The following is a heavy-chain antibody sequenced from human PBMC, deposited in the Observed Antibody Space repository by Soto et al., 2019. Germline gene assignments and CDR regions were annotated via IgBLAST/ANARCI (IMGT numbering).Heavy chain of an antibody. Sequence: SVKVSCKASGGTFSSYAISWVRQAPGQGLEWMGGIIPIFGTANYAQKFQGRVTITADESTSTAYMELSSLRSEDAAVYYCARLVWVPAYRSYYYGMDVWGQGTTVTVSS. CDR1: GGTFSSYA. CDR2: IIPIFGTA. CDR3: ARLVWVPAYRSYYYGMDV. J-gene: IGHJ6*02. D-gene: IGHD2-2*01. V-gene: IGHV1-69*13.